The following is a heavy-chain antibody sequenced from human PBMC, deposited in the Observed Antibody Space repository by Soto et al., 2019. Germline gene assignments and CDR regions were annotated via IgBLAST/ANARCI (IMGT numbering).Heavy chain of an antibody. Sequence: QVQLVQSGAEVKRPGASVKVSCKASGYTFTNFDLNWVRQAPGQGLEGMGWRKPNSGDTGYAHKFQGRVTMTRDTSINTAYMELSSLKSEDTAVYFCARPGATFCGGDCYSDYWGQGTLVIVSS. V-gene: IGHV1-8*02. J-gene: IGHJ4*02. CDR2: RKPNSGDT. CDR1: GYTFTNFD. CDR3: ARPGATFCGGDCYSDY. D-gene: IGHD2-21*02.